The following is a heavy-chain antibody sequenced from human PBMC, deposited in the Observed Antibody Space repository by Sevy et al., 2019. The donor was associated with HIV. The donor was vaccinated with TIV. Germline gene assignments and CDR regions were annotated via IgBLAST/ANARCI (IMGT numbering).Heavy chain of an antibody. CDR1: GLAFSSYA. J-gene: IGHJ3*02. CDR3: ARFPPERAFDI. V-gene: IGHV3-30*04. Sequence: LSLTCAASGLAFSSYAMHWVRQTPDKGLEWVAVISYDGSNQAYADSVKGRFTISKDNSKNTLYLQMNSLRVEDTAVYYCARFPPERAFDIWGQGTMVTVSS. CDR2: ISYDGSNQ.